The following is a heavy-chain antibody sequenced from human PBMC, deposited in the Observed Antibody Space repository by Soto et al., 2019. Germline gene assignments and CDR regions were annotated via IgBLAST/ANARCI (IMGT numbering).Heavy chain of an antibody. V-gene: IGHV3-23*01. D-gene: IGHD2-2*02. Sequence: EVQLLDSGGGLVQPGGSLRLSCTASGFTFSDYAMSWVRQPPGKGLEWVSVISAGGSTYYADSVKGRFTVSRANSKNTRYLQMNSLRAEDTAVYYCANVPIWCSSTSCYTEGFDYWGQGNLVTVSS. J-gene: IGHJ4*02. CDR3: ANVPIWCSSTSCYTEGFDY. CDR1: GFTFSDYA. CDR2: ISAGGST.